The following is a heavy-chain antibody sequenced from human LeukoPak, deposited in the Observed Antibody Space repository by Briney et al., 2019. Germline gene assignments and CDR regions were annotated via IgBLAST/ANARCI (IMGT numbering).Heavy chain of an antibody. Sequence: PSETLSLTCTVSGGSISSYYWSWIRQPPGKGLEWIGYIYYSGSTNYNPSLKSRVTISVDTSKNQFSLKLSSVTAADTAVYYCASIIAAAGPFDYWGQGTLVTVSS. CDR2: IYYSGST. V-gene: IGHV4-59*08. CDR3: ASIIAAAGPFDY. J-gene: IGHJ4*02. CDR1: GGSISSYY. D-gene: IGHD6-13*01.